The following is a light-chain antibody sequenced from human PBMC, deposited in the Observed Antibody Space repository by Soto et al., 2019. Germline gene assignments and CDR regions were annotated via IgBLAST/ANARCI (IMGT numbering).Light chain of an antibody. CDR1: SSDVGSYDY. J-gene: IGLJ3*02. CDR3: CSYTDPGV. CDR2: NVN. Sequence: QSALIQPPSVSGSPGQSVTISCTGTSSDVGSYDYVSWYQQHPGTVPKPMIYNVNTQPSGVPDRFSGSKSGNTASMTISGLQAEDEADYYCCSYTDPGVFGGGTQLTVL. V-gene: IGLV2-11*01.